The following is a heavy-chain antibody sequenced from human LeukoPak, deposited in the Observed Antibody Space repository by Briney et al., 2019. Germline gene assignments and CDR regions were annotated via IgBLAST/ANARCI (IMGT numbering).Heavy chain of an antibody. CDR3: ARGGIYSSGWSNWFDP. CDR1: GFTFSSYG. J-gene: IGHJ5*02. CDR2: IWYDGSNK. V-gene: IGHV3-33*01. D-gene: IGHD6-19*01. Sequence: GGSLRLSCAASGFTFSSYGMHWVRQAPGKGLEWVAVIWYDGSNKYYADSVKGRFTISRDNSKNTLYLQMNSLRAEDTAVYYCARGGIYSSGWSNWFDPWGQGTLVTVSS.